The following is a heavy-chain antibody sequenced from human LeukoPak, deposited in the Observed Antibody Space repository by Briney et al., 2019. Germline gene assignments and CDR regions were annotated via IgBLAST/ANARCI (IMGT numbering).Heavy chain of an antibody. D-gene: IGHD6-19*01. Sequence: SETLSLTCTASGGSISSGGYYWSWIRQHPGKGLEWIGYIYYSGSTYYNPSLKSRVTISVDTSKNQFSLKLSSVTAAGTAVYYCAREFHSSGWYWAFDIWGQGTMVTVSS. CDR1: GGSISSGGYY. V-gene: IGHV4-31*03. J-gene: IGHJ3*02. CDR2: IYYSGST. CDR3: AREFHSSGWYWAFDI.